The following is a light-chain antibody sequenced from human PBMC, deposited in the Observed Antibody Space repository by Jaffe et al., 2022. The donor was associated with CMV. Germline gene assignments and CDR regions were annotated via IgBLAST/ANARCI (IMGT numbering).Light chain of an antibody. J-gene: IGKJ1*01. V-gene: IGKV3-20*01. CDR3: QHYRFPVLT. CDR2: DVS. CDR1: RSVTGDF. Sequence: DIVLTQSPGTLSLSPGERATLSCRASRSVTGDFLAWYQQIPGQAPRLLIHDVSTRAAGIPDRFSGGGSGTDFTLTINRLEAEDSAVYYCQHYRFPVLTFGPGTKIEIK.